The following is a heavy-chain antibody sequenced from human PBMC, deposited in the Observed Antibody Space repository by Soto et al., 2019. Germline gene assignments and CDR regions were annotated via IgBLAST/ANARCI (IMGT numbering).Heavy chain of an antibody. CDR1: GLAFSHAW. Sequence: WGSLRLSCAASGLAFSHAWMSWVRQAPGKGLEWVGRIKKTTNRGATDYAATVKGRLTISRDDSKNTLYLQMNSLKTEDTAMYYCTTDNILCRNYTWNRXWGQGTQVTVSX. CDR2: IKKTTNRGAT. J-gene: IGHJ4*02. D-gene: IGHD1-7*01. V-gene: IGHV3-15*01. CDR3: TTDNILCRNYTWNRX.